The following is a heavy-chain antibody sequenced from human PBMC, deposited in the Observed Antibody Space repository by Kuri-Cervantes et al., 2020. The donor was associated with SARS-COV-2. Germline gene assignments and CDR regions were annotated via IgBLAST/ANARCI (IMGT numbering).Heavy chain of an antibody. J-gene: IGHJ6*02. D-gene: IGHD1-26*01. Sequence: LSLTCAASGFTFSSYWMHWVRQAPGKGLEWVSAISGSGGSTYYADSVKGRFTISRDNSKNTLYLQMNSLKTEDTAVYYCTSDYYYCYGMDVWGQGTTVNVSS. CDR3: TSDYYYCYGMDV. CDR1: GFTFSSYW. CDR2: ISGSGGST. V-gene: IGHV3-23*01.